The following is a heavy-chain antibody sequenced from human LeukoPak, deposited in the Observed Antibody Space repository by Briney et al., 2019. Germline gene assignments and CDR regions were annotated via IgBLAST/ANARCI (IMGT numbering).Heavy chain of an antibody. CDR3: ARASNDFWSGYYPSDLDY. CDR1: GFTFSSYS. CDR2: ISSSSSYI. V-gene: IGHV3-21*01. J-gene: IGHJ4*02. D-gene: IGHD3-3*01. Sequence: GGSLRLSCAASGFTFSSYSMNWVRQAPGKGLEWVSSISSSSSYIYYADSVKGRFTISRDNAKNSLYLQMNSLRAEDTAVYYCARASNDFWSGYYPSDLDYWGQGTLVAVSS.